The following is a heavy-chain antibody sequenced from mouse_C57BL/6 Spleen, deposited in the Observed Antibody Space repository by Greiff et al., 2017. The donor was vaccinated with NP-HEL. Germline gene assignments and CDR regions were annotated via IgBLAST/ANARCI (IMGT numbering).Heavy chain of an antibody. CDR2: IYPRSGNT. V-gene: IGHV1-81*01. J-gene: IGHJ3*01. CDR1: GYTFTSYG. Sequence: QVQLQQSGAELARPGASVKLSCKASGYTFTSYGISWVKQRTGQGLEWIGEIYPRSGNTYYNEKFKGKATLTADKSSSTAYMELRSLTSEDSAVYFCASYYGSSYRFAYWGQGTLVTVSA. D-gene: IGHD1-1*01. CDR3: ASYYGSSYRFAY.